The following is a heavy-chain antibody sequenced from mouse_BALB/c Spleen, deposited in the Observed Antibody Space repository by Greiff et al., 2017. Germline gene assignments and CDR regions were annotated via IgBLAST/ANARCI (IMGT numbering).Heavy chain of an antibody. CDR3: AAYDYDGGYAMDY. Sequence: EVKVEESGGGLVKPGGSLKLSCAASGFTFSSYAMSWVRQTPEKRLEWVASISSGGSTYYPDSVKGRFTISRDNARNILYLQMSSLRSEDTAMYYCAAYDYDGGYAMDYWGQGTSVTVSS. CDR2: ISSGGST. J-gene: IGHJ4*01. V-gene: IGHV5-6-5*01. CDR1: GFTFSSYA. D-gene: IGHD2-4*01.